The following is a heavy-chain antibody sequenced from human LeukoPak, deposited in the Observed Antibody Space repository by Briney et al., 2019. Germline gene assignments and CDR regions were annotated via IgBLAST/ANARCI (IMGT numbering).Heavy chain of an antibody. CDR1: GGTFSSYA. V-gene: IGHV1-69*13. J-gene: IGHJ4*02. CDR3: ATQGRGEQLVEYYFDY. CDR2: IIPIFGTA. D-gene: IGHD6-13*01. Sequence: SVKVYCKASGGTFSSYAISWVRQAPGQGLEWMGGIIPIFGTANYAQKFQGRVTITADESTSIAYMELSSLRSEDTAVYYCATQGRGEQLVEYYFDYWGQGTLVTVSS.